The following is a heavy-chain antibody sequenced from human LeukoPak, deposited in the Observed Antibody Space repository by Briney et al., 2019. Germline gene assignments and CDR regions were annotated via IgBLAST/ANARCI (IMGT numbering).Heavy chain of an antibody. V-gene: IGHV3-30*18. D-gene: IGHD6-19*01. CDR1: GFTFSSYG. Sequence: GGSLRLSCAASGFTFSSYGMHWVRQAPGKGLEWVAVSSYDGSNKNYADSVKGRFTISRDNSKNTLYLQMNSLRAEDTAVYYCAKDGQLRYTSGWYDYWGQGALVTVSS. CDR3: AKDGQLRYTSGWYDY. CDR2: SSYDGSNK. J-gene: IGHJ4*02.